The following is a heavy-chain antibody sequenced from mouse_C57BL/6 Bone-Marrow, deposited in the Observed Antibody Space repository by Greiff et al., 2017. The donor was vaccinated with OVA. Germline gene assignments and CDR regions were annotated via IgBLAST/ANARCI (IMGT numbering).Heavy chain of an antibody. J-gene: IGHJ3*01. D-gene: IGHD3-2*02. CDR3: TTRAAQFHWIAY. CDR1: GFNFTDDY. CDR2: IDPENGDT. Sequence: VQLQQSGAELVRPGASVKLSCTASGFNFTDDYMHWVKQRPEQGLEWIGWIDPENGDTEYASKFQGKATITADTSSNTAYLQLSSLTSEDTAVYYCTTRAAQFHWIAYWGQGTLVTVSA. V-gene: IGHV14-4*01.